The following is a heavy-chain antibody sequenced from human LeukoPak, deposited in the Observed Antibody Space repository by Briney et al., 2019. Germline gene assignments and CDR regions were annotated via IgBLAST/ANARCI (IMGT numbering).Heavy chain of an antibody. D-gene: IGHD3-3*01. V-gene: IGHV1-18*01. CDR3: ARRAPLAIFGVVIQPYYYYYYGMDV. J-gene: IGHJ6*02. Sequence: ASVKVSCKASGYTFTSYGISWVRQAPGQGLEWMGWISAYNGNTNYAQKLQGRVTMTTDTSTSTAYMELRSLRSDDTAVYYCARRAPLAIFGVVIQPYYYYYYGMDVWGQGTTVTVSS. CDR1: GYTFTSYG. CDR2: ISAYNGNT.